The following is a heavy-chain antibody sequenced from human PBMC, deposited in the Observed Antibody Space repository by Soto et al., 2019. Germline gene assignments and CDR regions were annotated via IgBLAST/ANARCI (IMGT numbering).Heavy chain of an antibody. CDR1: GYTFTSYD. Sequence: QVQLVQSGAEVKKPGASVKVSCKASGYTFTSYDINWVRQATGQGLEYLGWMNPNSGNTAYVQKFRGRVTMTWDTSITPAYMELSSLRSEATAVYFCARGIKYGAYSRWFDPWGQGTLVTVSS. CDR3: ARGIKYGAYSRWFDP. J-gene: IGHJ5*02. CDR2: MNPNSGNT. V-gene: IGHV1-8*01. D-gene: IGHD4-17*01.